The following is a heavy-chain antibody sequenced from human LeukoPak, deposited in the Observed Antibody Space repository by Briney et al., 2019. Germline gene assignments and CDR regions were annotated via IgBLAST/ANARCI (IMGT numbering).Heavy chain of an antibody. CDR3: ARGLAAAGTRGPY. V-gene: IGHV1-2*02. Sequence: ASVKVSCKASGYTFTGYYMHWVRQAPGQGLEWMGWINPNSGGTNYAQKFQGRVTMTRDTSISTAYMELSRLRSDDTAVYYCARGLAAAGTRGPYWGQGTLVTVSS. CDR2: INPNSGGT. J-gene: IGHJ4*02. D-gene: IGHD6-13*01. CDR1: GYTFTGYY.